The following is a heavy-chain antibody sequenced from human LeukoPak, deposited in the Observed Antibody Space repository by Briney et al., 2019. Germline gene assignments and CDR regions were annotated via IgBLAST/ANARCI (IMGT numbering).Heavy chain of an antibody. J-gene: IGHJ4*02. CDR3: AREQWFRFDN. Sequence: PGGSLRLSCAASGFRVGDYYTSWIRQAPGKGLEWVAVVGNSDNHIDFADSVKGRFTISRDDAKNSVYLQVNSLRVEDTAIYYCAREQWFRFDNWGQGALVTVS. V-gene: IGHV3-11*01. D-gene: IGHD3-22*01. CDR1: GFRVGDYY. CDR2: VGNSDNHI.